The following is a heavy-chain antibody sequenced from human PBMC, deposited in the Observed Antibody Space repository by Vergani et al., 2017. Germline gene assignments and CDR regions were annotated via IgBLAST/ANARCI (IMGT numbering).Heavy chain of an antibody. Sequence: QVQLQQWGAGLLKPSETLSLTCAVYGGSFSGYYWSWIRQHPGKGLEWIGYIYYSGSTYYNPSLKSLVTISVDTSKNQFSLKLSSVTAADTAVYYCARGATQPFDPWGQGTLVTVSS. V-gene: IGHV4-34*01. CDR1: GGSFSGYY. CDR3: ARGATQPFDP. D-gene: IGHD6-13*01. CDR2: IYYSGST. J-gene: IGHJ5*02.